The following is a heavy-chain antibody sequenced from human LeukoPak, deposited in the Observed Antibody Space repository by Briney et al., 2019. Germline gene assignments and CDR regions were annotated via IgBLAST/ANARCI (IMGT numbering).Heavy chain of an antibody. D-gene: IGHD1-14*01. V-gene: IGHV3-30*01. CDR2: ISYDGSKN. Sequence: GRSLRLSCVASGFTFSNYAMHWVRQAPGKGLKWVASISYDGSKNYYADSVKGRFSISRDNSKSTLYLEMDSLRAEDTAVYYCASNRGSDYWGQGTLVTVSS. J-gene: IGHJ4*02. CDR1: GFTFSNYA. CDR3: ASNRGSDY.